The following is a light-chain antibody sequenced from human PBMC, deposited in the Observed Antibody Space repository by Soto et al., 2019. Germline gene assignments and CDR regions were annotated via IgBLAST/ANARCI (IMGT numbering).Light chain of an antibody. CDR3: CSYAGSYTFVV. CDR2: DVS. J-gene: IGLJ2*01. CDR1: SSDVGGYNY. Sequence: QSVLTQPRSVSGSPGQSVTISCTGTSSDVGGYNYVSWYQQHPGKAPKLMIYDVSKRPSWVPDRFSGSKSGNTASLTISGLQAEDEADYYCCSYAGSYTFVVFGGGTKLTVL. V-gene: IGLV2-11*01.